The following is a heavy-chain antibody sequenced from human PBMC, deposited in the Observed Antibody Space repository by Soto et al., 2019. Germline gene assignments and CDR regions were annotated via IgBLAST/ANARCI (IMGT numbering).Heavy chain of an antibody. D-gene: IGHD3-10*01. CDR3: TRNSGERATIYSDAFDI. V-gene: IGHV3-73*01. CDR2: IRSKANSEAT. CDR1: GFTFSGSA. Sequence: GGSLRLSCAASGFTFSGSAMHWVRQASGKGLEWVGRIRSKANSEATAYAASVKGRFTISRDDSKNTAYLQMNSLKTEDTAVYYCTRNSGERATIYSDAFDIWGQGTMVTVSS. J-gene: IGHJ3*02.